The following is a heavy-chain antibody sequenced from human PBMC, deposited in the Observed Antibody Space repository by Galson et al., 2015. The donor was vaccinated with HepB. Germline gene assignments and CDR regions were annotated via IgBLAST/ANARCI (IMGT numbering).Heavy chain of an antibody. V-gene: IGHV3-74*01. D-gene: IGHD5/OR15-5a*01. Sequence: SLRLSCAASGFTFSTYWMYWVRQAPGKGLVWVSRINSDGGSTNYADSVKGRFTISRDNAKKILYLQMNSLRADDTALYYCARGTFPVSGFIRNYHYGMDVWGQGTSVTVSS. CDR2: INSDGGST. CDR1: GFTFSTYW. CDR3: ARGTFPVSGFIRNYHYGMDV. J-gene: IGHJ6*02.